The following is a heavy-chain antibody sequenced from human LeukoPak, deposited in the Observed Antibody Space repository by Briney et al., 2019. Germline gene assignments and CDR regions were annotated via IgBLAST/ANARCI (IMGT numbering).Heavy chain of an antibody. V-gene: IGHV4-59*08. CDR1: GGSISSYY. CDR2: IYYSGST. CDR3: ARRSSWLKAFDI. J-gene: IGHJ3*02. D-gene: IGHD6-13*01. Sequence: SETLSLTCTVSGGSISSYYWSWIRQPPGKGLEWIGYIYYSGSTNYNPPLKSRVTISVDTSKNQSSLKLSSVTAADTAVYYCARRSSWLKAFDIWGQGTMVTVSS.